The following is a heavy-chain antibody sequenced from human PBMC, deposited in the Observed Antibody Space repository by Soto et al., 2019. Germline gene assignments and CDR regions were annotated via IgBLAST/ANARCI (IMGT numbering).Heavy chain of an antibody. J-gene: IGHJ4*02. Sequence: GGSLRLSCAASGFTFSSFWMSWVRQAPGKGLEWVANIKQDGSEKYYVDSVKGRFTISRDNAKNSLYLQMNSLRAEDTAVYYCAKIRDSGWYDYWGQGTLVTVSS. CDR2: IKQDGSEK. CDR3: AKIRDSGWYDY. D-gene: IGHD6-19*01. CDR1: GFTFSSFW. V-gene: IGHV3-7*01.